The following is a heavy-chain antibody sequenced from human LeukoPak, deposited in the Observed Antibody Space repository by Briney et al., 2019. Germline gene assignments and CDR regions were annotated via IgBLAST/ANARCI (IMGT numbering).Heavy chain of an antibody. V-gene: IGHV3-74*03. CDR1: GFTFSRYW. CDR2: VHSDGSTT. J-gene: IGHJ4*02. CDR3: ARGLYSGTYLDY. D-gene: IGHD1-26*01. Sequence: PGGSLRLFSAASGFTFSRYWMHWVRQAPGKGLVWVSRVHSDGSTTTYADSVKGRFTISRDNAKNTLYLQMNSLRAEDTAVYYCARGLYSGTYLDYWGQGTLVTVSS.